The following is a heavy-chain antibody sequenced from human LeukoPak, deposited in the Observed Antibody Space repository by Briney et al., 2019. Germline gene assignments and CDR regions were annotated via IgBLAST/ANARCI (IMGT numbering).Heavy chain of an antibody. CDR1: GVSISSYY. CDR3: AREGVGATTLFDY. V-gene: IGHV4-59*01. Sequence: PSETLSLTCTVSGVSISSYYWSWIGQPPGKGLEWIGYVYYSGSTNYNPSLKSRVTMSVDTSKNQFSLKLSSVTAADTAVYYCAREGVGATTLFDYWGQGTLVTVSS. CDR2: VYYSGST. D-gene: IGHD1-26*01. J-gene: IGHJ4*02.